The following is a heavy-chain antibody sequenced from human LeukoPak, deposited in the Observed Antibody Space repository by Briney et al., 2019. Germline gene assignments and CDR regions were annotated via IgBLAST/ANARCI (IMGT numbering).Heavy chain of an antibody. CDR3: ARVVGSTRRFDA. V-gene: IGHV4-31*03. J-gene: IGHJ5*02. CDR2: TYYSGYT. D-gene: IGHD2-2*01. CDR1: GDLIIGAPYF. Sequence: SETLSLTCTVSGDLIIGAPYFWGWVRQHPGKGLEWIAYTYYSGYTYYNPSLKSRVALSVDTSKNQFSLNLTSVTAADTAVYYYARVVGSTRRFDAWGQGTLVTVSS.